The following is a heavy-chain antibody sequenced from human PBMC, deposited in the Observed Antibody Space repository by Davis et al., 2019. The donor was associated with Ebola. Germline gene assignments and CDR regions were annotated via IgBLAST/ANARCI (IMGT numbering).Heavy chain of an antibody. D-gene: IGHD3-3*01. Sequence: GGSLRLSCAASGFTFSSYSMNWVRQAPGKGLEWVSSISSSSSYIYYADSVKGRFTISRDNAKNSLYLQMNSLRAEDTAVYYCARDPADFWSGDYGMDVWGQGTTVTVSS. V-gene: IGHV3-21*01. CDR3: ARDPADFWSGDYGMDV. CDR1: GFTFSSYS. CDR2: ISSSSSYI. J-gene: IGHJ6*02.